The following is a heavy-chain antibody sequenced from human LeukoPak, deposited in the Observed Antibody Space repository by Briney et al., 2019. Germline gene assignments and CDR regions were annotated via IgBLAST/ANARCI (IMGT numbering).Heavy chain of an antibody. CDR3: ATDRDSSGFDAFDI. Sequence: SETLSLTCTLSGGSINSYYWSWIRQPPGKELEWIGCIYYTGSTNYNPSLKSRVTISVDTSKNHFSLNLSSVTAADTAVYYCATDRDSSGFDAFDIWGQGTMVTVSS. V-gene: IGHV4-59*01. J-gene: IGHJ3*02. CDR1: GGSINSYY. D-gene: IGHD3-22*01. CDR2: IYYTGST.